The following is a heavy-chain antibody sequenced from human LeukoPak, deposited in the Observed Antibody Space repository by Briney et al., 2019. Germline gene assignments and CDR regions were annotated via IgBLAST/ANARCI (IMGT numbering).Heavy chain of an antibody. V-gene: IGHV3-74*01. CDR3: ARGGGPVKYYAEYFQY. CDR1: GFTFSNYW. D-gene: IGHD2/OR15-2a*01. Sequence: GGSLRLSCAASGFTFSNYWMHWVRQGPGKGLVWVSRIRSDGTSTSYADSVKGRFTISRDNAKNTLYLQMSRLRAEDTAVYYCARGGGPVKYYAEYFQYWGQGTLVTVSS. CDR2: IRSDGTST. J-gene: IGHJ1*01.